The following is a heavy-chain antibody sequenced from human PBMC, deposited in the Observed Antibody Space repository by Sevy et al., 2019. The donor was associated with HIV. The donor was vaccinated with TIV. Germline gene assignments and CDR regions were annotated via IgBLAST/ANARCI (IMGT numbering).Heavy chain of an antibody. CDR1: GYTFTSYG. V-gene: IGHV1-18*04. CDR2: ISAYNGNT. CDR3: ARDHAYYYDSSGYQGAFDI. J-gene: IGHJ3*02. Sequence: ASVKVSCKASGYTFTSYGISWVRQAPGQGLEWMGWISAYNGNTNYAQKLQGRVTMTTDTSTSTAYMELRSLRSDDTAVYYCARDHAYYYDSSGYQGAFDIWGQGTMVTVSS. D-gene: IGHD3-22*01.